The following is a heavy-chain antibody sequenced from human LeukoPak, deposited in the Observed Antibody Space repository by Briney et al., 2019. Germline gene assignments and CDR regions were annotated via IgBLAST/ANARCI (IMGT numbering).Heavy chain of an antibody. V-gene: IGHV4-31*03. CDR3: ARDSAAGTGNWFDP. D-gene: IGHD6-13*01. Sequence: SQTLSLTCTVSGGSISGGGYYWSWIRQHPGKGLEWIGYIFYSGSTYYNPSLKSRMTISVDTSKNQFSLRLSSVTAADTAVYYCARDSAAGTGNWFDPWGQGTLVTVSS. J-gene: IGHJ5*02. CDR1: GGSISGGGYY. CDR2: IFYSGST.